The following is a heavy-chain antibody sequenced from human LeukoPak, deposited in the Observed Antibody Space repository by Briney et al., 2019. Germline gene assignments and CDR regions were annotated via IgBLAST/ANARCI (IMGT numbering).Heavy chain of an antibody. CDR3: AKNGDSSGYYYFDY. D-gene: IGHD3-22*01. J-gene: IGHJ4*02. V-gene: IGHV3-23*01. CDR1: GITLSNYG. Sequence: PGGSLRLSCAVSGITLSNYGMSWVRQAPGKGLEWVAGISGSGGGTNYADSVKGRFTISRDNPKNTLYLQMNSLRAEDTAVYYCAKNGDSSGYYYFDYWGQGTLVTVSS. CDR2: ISGSGGGT.